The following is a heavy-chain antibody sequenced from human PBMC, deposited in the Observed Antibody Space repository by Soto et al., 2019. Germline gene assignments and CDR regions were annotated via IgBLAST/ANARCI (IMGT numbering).Heavy chain of an antibody. CDR2: INPNTGGT. CDR1: GYTFTDFY. Sequence: QVQLVQSGAEVKKPGASVMVSCKTSGYTFTDFYINWVHQAPGQGLEWVGWINPNTGGTKPSQRFQGRVTLTRDTSITTAYMELTRLTSEDTAVYFCATQTGTVPNFADHWGQGTLVTVSS. D-gene: IGHD1-1*01. CDR3: ATQTGTVPNFADH. V-gene: IGHV1-2*02. J-gene: IGHJ4*02.